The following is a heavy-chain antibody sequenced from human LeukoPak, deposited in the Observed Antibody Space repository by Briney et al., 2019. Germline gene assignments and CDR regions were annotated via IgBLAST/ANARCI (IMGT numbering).Heavy chain of an antibody. CDR1: GFTFSSND. V-gene: IGHV3-48*02. D-gene: IGHD2-15*01. CDR3: ARLVGSRSCSGGTCYSDY. J-gene: IGHJ4*02. Sequence: GRSLRLSCAGSGFTFSSNDMSWVRQPPGKGLERVSYISITSKTIKYADSVKGRFTISRDNAKNSLYLQMNSLRDEDTAVYYCARLVGSRSCSGGTCYSDYWGQGTLVTVSS. CDR2: ISITSKTI.